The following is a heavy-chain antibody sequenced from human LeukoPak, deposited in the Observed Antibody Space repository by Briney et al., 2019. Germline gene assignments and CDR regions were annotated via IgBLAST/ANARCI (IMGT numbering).Heavy chain of an antibody. J-gene: IGHJ4*02. CDR1: GFTFSSYY. V-gene: IGHV3-30*02. Sequence: GGSLRLSCAASGFTFSSYYMHWVRQAPGKCLEWVAVVHNDGDTKYFGDSVKGRFTISRDNSKNTLYLQMNSLRAEDTAVYYCTTGTGYYYDRWGQGTLVTVAS. CDR2: VHNDGDTK. D-gene: IGHD3-9*01. CDR3: TTGTGYYYDR.